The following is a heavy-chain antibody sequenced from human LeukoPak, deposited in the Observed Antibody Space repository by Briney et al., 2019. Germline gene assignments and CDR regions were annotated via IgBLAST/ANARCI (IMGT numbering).Heavy chain of an antibody. J-gene: IGHJ4*02. CDR2: ISFDGNTK. CDR1: GFTVSNYA. Sequence: PGGSLRLSCAASGFTVSNYAMHWVRQAPGKGLELVAAISFDGNTKHSADSVKGRFTISRDSSKNTLYLQMNSLKAEDTAVYYCAKDLCSTTCYTAYWGQGTLVTVSS. D-gene: IGHD2-2*02. CDR3: AKDLCSTTCYTAY. V-gene: IGHV3-33*06.